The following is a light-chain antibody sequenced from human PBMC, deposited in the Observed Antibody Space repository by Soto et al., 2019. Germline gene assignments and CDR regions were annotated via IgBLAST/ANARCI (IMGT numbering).Light chain of an antibody. CDR3: QQLRMYPST. J-gene: IGKJ4*01. Sequence: DIQMTQSPSTLSESVGDRVTITCRASQPINRWLAWYQQKPGKAPKLLIYAASSLHTGVPLRFSGSGSGTDFTLTITSLQAEDFATYYCQQLRMYPSTFGGGTKVDIK. V-gene: IGKV1-12*01. CDR2: AAS. CDR1: QPINRW.